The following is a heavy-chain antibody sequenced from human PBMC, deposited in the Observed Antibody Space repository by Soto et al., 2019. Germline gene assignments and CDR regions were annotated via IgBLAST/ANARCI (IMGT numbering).Heavy chain of an antibody. CDR2: INPNSGGT. D-gene: IGHD2-15*01. V-gene: IGHV1-2*04. CDR1: GYTFTGYY. J-gene: IGHJ3*02. Sequence: ASVKVSCKASGYTFTGYYMHWVRQAPGQGLEWMGWINPNSGGTNYAQKFQGWVTMTRDTSISTAYMELSRLRSDDTAVYYCARDTHPRGYCSGGSCPPGGPADAFDIWG. CDR3: ARDTHPRGYCSGGSCPPGGPADAFDI.